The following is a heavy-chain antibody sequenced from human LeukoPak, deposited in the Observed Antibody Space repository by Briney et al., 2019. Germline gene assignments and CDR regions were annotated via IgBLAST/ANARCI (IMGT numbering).Heavy chain of an antibody. CDR2: INHSGST. Sequence: SETLSLTCAAYGGSFSGYYWSWIRQPPGKGLEWIGEINHSGSTNYNPSLKSRVTISVDTSKNQFSLKLSSVTAADTAVYYCARVLLYDSSGYYSYYFDYWGQGTLVTVSS. CDR1: GGSFSGYY. CDR3: ARVLLYDSSGYYSYYFDY. V-gene: IGHV4-34*01. J-gene: IGHJ4*02. D-gene: IGHD3-22*01.